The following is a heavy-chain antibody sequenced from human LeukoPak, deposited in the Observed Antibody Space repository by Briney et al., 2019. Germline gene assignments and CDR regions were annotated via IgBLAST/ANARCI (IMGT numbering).Heavy chain of an antibody. CDR2: IKSKTDGGTT. CDR1: GFTFSNAW. J-gene: IGHJ4*02. V-gene: IGHV3-15*01. Sequence: TGGSLRLSCAASGFTFSNAWMSWVRQGPGKGLEWVGRIKSKTDGGTTDYAAPVKGRFTISRDDSKNTLYLQMNSLKTEDTAVYYCTTELLFYDYGDPGEDYWGQGTLVTVSS. CDR3: TTELLFYDYGDPGEDY. D-gene: IGHD4-17*01.